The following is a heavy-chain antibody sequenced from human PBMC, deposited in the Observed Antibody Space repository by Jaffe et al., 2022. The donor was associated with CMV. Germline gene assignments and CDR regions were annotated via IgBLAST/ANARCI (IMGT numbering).Heavy chain of an antibody. D-gene: IGHD1-26*01. CDR2: IKSKTDGGTT. J-gene: IGHJ6*03. CDR1: GFTFSNAW. V-gene: IGHV3-15*01. Sequence: EVQLVESGGGLVKPGGSLRLSCAASGFTFSNAWMSWVRQAPGKGLEWVGRIKSKTDGGTTDYAAPVKGRFTISRDDSKNTLYLQMNSLKTEDTAVYYCTTDPGRKSGSYSYYYYMDVWGKGTTVTVSS. CDR3: TTDPGRKSGSYSYYYYMDV.